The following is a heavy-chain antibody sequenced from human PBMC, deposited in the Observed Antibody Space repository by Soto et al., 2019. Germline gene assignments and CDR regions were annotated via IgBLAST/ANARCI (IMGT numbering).Heavy chain of an antibody. V-gene: IGHV3-23*01. CDR1: GGSVSSGSYY. D-gene: IGHD2-2*01. J-gene: IGHJ4*02. CDR3: AKAYPGSSSTSCR. CDR2: ISGSGGST. Sequence: VQLQESGPGLVKPSETLSLTCTVSGGSVSSGSYYWSWIRQPPGKGLEWVSAISGSGGSTYYADSVKGRFTISRDNSKNTLYLQMNSLRAEDTAVYYCAKAYPGSSSTSCRWGQGTLVTVSS.